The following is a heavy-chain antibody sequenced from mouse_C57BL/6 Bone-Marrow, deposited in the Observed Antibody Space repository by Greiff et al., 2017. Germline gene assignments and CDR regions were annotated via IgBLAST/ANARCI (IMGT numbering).Heavy chain of an antibody. CDR1: GYTFTDYE. CDR3: TPYYYGSSYTS. J-gene: IGHJ3*01. D-gene: IGHD1-1*01. CDR2: IDPETGGT. Sequence: QVQLQQSGAELVRPGASVTLSCKASGYTFTDYEMHWVKQTPVHGLEWIGAIDPETGGTAYNQKFKGQAILTADKSSSTAYMELRSLTSEDSAVYYCTPYYYGSSYTSWGPGTLVTVSA. V-gene: IGHV1-15*01.